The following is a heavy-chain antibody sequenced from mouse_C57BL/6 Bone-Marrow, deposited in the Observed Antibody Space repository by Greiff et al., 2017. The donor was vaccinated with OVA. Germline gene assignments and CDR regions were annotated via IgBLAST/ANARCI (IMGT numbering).Heavy chain of an antibody. V-gene: IGHV5-4*01. CDR1: GFTFSSYA. CDR3: ARDEISSGYFDV. J-gene: IGHJ1*03. D-gene: IGHD6-1*01. CDR2: ISDGGSYT. Sequence: EVKVVESGGGLVKPGGSLKLSCAASGFTFSSYAMSWVRQTPEKRLEWVATISDGGSYTYYPDNVKGRFTISRDNAKNNLYLQMSHLKSEDTAMYYCARDEISSGYFDVWGTGTTVTVSS.